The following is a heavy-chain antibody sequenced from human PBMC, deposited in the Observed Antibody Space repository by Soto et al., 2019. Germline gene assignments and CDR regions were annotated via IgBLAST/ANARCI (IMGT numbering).Heavy chain of an antibody. J-gene: IGHJ3*02. D-gene: IGHD2-2*01. CDR1: GFTFSSYW. Sequence: GGSLRLSCAASGFTFSSYWMSWVRQAPGKGLEWVANIKQDGSEKYYVDSVKGRFTISRDNAKNSLYLQMNSLRAEDTAVYYCARFRGSHIVVVPAAMTFDIWGQGTMVTVSS. V-gene: IGHV3-7*03. CDR3: ARFRGSHIVVVPAAMTFDI. CDR2: IKQDGSEK.